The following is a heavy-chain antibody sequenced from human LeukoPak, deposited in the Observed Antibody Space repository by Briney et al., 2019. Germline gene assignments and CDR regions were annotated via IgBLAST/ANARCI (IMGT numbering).Heavy chain of an antibody. CDR1: GFTFSSSG. J-gene: IGHJ4*02. D-gene: IGHD3-10*01. CDR3: AREYGSGSSLDY. Sequence: GGSLRLSCAASGFTFSSSGMHWVRQAPGKGLEWVAVISYDGSNKYYADSVKGRFTISRDNSKNTLYLQMNSLRAEDTAVYYCAREYGSGSSLDYWGQGTLVTVSS. CDR2: ISYDGSNK. V-gene: IGHV3-30*03.